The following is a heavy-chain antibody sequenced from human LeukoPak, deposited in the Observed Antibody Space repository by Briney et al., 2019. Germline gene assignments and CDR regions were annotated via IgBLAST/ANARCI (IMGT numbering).Heavy chain of an antibody. CDR1: GFTFSNYA. CDR2: ISYEGSVT. Sequence: GGSLRLSCAASGFTFSNYAFHWVRQPPGKGLEWAAVISYEGSVTYYADSVKGRFTISRDNSKNTLDLQMNSLRVEDTAVYYCVRDRAPWGGALGGAKGMDVWGEGTTVTVSS. V-gene: IGHV3-30*04. CDR3: VRDRAPWGGALGGAKGMDV. D-gene: IGHD3-10*01. J-gene: IGHJ6*04.